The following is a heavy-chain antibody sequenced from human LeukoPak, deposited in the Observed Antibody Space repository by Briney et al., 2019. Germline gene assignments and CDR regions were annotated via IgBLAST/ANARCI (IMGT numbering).Heavy chain of an antibody. D-gene: IGHD5-24*01. CDR3: ARLRDGRWLLEY. Sequence: SETLSLTCTVSGGSISSSGYYWGWIRQPPGKGLEWIASINYSGTTYYNPSLKSRVTISEDRSKNQFSLKLSSVTAADTAVYYCARLRDGRWLLEYWGQGTLVTVSS. CDR2: INYSGTT. CDR1: GGSISSSGYY. J-gene: IGHJ4*02. V-gene: IGHV4-39*01.